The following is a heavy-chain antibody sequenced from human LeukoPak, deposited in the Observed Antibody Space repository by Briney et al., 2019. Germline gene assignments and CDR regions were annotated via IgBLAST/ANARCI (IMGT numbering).Heavy chain of an antibody. V-gene: IGHV5-51*01. CDR1: GYSFTSYW. D-gene: IGHD3-10*01. J-gene: IGHJ6*02. Sequence: GESLKISCKGSGYSFTSYWIGWVRQMPGKGLEWMGIIYPGDSDTRYSPSFQGQVTISADKSISTAYLQWSSLKASDTAMYYCASSLSGSGSYFNESYYYYGMDVWGQGTTVTVSS. CDR3: ASSLSGSGSYFNESYYYYGMDV. CDR2: IYPGDSDT.